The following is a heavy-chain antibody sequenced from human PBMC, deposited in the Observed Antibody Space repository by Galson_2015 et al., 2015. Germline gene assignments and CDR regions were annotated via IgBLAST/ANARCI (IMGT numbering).Heavy chain of an antibody. CDR2: ISAYNGNT. J-gene: IGHJ5*02. D-gene: IGHD6-19*01. V-gene: IGHV1-18*04. CDR1: GYTFTSYG. Sequence: SVKVSCKASGYTFTSYGISWVRQAPGQGLEWMGWISAYNGNTNYAQKLQGRVTMTTDTSTSTAYMELRSLRSGDTAVYYCARVGSGWGDNWFDPWGQGTLVTVSS. CDR3: ARVGSGWGDNWFDP.